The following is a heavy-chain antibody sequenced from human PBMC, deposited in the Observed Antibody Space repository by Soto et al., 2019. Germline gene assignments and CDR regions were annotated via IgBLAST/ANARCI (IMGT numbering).Heavy chain of an antibody. CDR3: ARWITEGHPDRFDP. D-gene: IGHD3-10*01. V-gene: IGHV1-18*04. Sequence: QVQLVQSGAEVKKPGASVKVSCKASGYNFMRYGFTWVRQAPGQGLEWMGWINVDNGKTKYPQKIQGRVTMTTETTKRKVYMEHRTLTFGRPPMYDCARWITEGHPDRFDPRGPGTQVTISS. CDR1: GYNFMRYG. J-gene: IGHJ5*02. CDR2: INVDNGKT.